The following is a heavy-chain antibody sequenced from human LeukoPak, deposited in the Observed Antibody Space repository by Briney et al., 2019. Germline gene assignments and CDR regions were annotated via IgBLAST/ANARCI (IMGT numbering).Heavy chain of an antibody. Sequence: GEALKISCKGSGYIFSSYWIGWGRQMAGKGMESMGIIYPADSDTRYSPSFQGQTTISADKSISTAYLQWSSLKASDTAMYYCARHVGPANIAAAGIGHYYHYGMDVWGQGTTVTVSS. D-gene: IGHD6-13*01. V-gene: IGHV5-51*01. CDR1: GYIFSSYW. CDR2: IYPADSDT. J-gene: IGHJ6*02. CDR3: ARHVGPANIAAAGIGHYYHYGMDV.